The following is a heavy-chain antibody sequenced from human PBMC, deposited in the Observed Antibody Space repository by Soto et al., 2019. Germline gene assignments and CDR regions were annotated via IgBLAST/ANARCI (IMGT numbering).Heavy chain of an antibody. CDR3: AKDLDDYSSAIDF. V-gene: IGHV3-23*01. CDR1: GFSFRKYA. J-gene: IGHJ4*02. CDR2: ISGRGGSGRG. D-gene: IGHD4-4*01. Sequence: EVQLLESGGGLVQPGGSLRLSCVGSGFSFRKYAMNWVRQAPGKGLEWVSGISGRGGSGRGFYADPVKGRFTISRDNSKNTLYLEMNSLRAEDTAVYYCAKDLDDYSSAIDFWGQGTLVTVSS.